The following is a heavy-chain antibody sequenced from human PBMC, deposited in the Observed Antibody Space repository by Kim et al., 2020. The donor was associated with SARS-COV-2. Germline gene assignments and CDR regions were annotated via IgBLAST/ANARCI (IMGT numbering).Heavy chain of an antibody. D-gene: IGHD2-2*02. Sequence: SVKVSCKASGGTFSSYAISWVRQAPGQGLEWMGGIIPIFGTANYAQKFQGRVTITADESTSTAYMELSSLRSEDTAVYYWANRGGGYCSSTSCYSSSAWFDPWGQGTLVTVSS. CDR3: ANRGGGYCSSTSCYSSSAWFDP. V-gene: IGHV1-69*13. J-gene: IGHJ5*02. CDR1: GGTFSSYA. CDR2: IIPIFGTA.